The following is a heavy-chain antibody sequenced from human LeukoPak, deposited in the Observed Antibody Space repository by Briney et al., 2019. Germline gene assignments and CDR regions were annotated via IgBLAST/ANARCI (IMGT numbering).Heavy chain of an antibody. V-gene: IGHV3-11*01. Sequence: PGGSLRLSCAASRFTFSDYYMSWIRQAPGKGLEWVAYISSSGTTIYYADSVKGRFTISRDNAKNSLYLQMNSLRAEDTAVYYCARETYYYDTTYYYIKYFDYWGQGTLVTVSS. J-gene: IGHJ4*02. CDR1: RFTFSDYY. CDR3: ARETYYYDTTYYYIKYFDY. D-gene: IGHD3-22*01. CDR2: ISSSGTTI.